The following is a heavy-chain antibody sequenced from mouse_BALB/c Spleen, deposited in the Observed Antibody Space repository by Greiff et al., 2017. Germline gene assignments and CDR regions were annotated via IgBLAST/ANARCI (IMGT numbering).Heavy chain of an antibody. D-gene: IGHD2-14*01. V-gene: IGHV1-7*01. CDR3: ARGGVRRHYYAMDY. CDR2: INPSTGYT. CDR1: GYTFTSYW. J-gene: IGHJ4*01. Sequence: QVQLQQSGAELAKPGASVKMSCKASGYTFTSYWMHWVKQRPGQGLEWIGYINPSTGYTEYNQKFKDKATLTADKSSSTAYMQLSSLTSEDSAVYYGARGGVRRHYYAMDYWGQGTSVTVSS.